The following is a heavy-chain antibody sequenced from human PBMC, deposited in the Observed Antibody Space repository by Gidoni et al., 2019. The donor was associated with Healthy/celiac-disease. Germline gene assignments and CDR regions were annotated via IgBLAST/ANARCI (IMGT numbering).Heavy chain of an antibody. CDR1: GFTFSSYS. J-gene: IGHJ4*02. CDR2: ISSSSSYI. CDR3: ARDLSVTTVTSLGYADY. Sequence: EVQLVESGGGLVKPGGSLRLSCAASGFTFSSYSMNWVRQAPGKGLEWVSSISSSSSYIYYADSVKGRFTISRDNAKNSLYLQMNSLRAEDTAVYYCARDLSVTTVTSLGYADYWGQGTLVTVSS. V-gene: IGHV3-21*01. D-gene: IGHD4-4*01.